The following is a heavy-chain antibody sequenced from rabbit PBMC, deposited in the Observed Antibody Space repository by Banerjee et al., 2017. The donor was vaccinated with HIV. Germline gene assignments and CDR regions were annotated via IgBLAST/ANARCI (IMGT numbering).Heavy chain of an antibody. CDR3: ARSDAGSNYGYFNL. D-gene: IGHD8-1*01. J-gene: IGHJ4*01. Sequence: QEQLVESGGGLVTLGGSLKLSCKASGIDFSTYGISWVRQAPGKGLEWIACIYAGSSGSTYCASWAKGRFTISKTSSTTVTLQMTSLTAADTATYFCARSDAGSNYGYFNLWGPGTLVTVS. CDR2: IYAGSSGST. V-gene: IGHV1S45*01. CDR1: GIDFSTYG.